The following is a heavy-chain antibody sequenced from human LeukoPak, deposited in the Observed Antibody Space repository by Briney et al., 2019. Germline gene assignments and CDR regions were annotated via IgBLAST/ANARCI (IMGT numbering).Heavy chain of an antibody. D-gene: IGHD2-2*01. CDR1: GFTFNTYG. CDR3: AKDRSGMACHFDF. V-gene: IGHV3-30*18. Sequence: GGSLRLSCEVSGFTFNTYGIHWVRQTPGNVLEWVTLISYDGTKTWYTDSVKGRFTISRDTSKNTLYLQMDSLRAEDTAVYYCAKDRSGMACHFDFWGQGTLVTVSS. CDR2: ISYDGTKT. J-gene: IGHJ4*02.